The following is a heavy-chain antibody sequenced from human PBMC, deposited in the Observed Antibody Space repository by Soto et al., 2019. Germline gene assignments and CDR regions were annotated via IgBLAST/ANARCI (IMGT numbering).Heavy chain of an antibody. CDR1: GGTFSSYA. CDR2: IIPIFGTA. V-gene: IGHV1-69*12. J-gene: IGHJ6*02. D-gene: IGHD3-22*01. CDR3: ARDLSFYYDSSGLEMDV. Sequence: QVQLVQSGAEVKKPGSSVKVSCKASGGTFSSYAISWVRQAPGQGLEWMGGIIPIFGTANYAQKFQGRVTITADESTSTAYMELSSLRSEDTAVYYCARDLSFYYDSSGLEMDVWGQGTTVTVSS.